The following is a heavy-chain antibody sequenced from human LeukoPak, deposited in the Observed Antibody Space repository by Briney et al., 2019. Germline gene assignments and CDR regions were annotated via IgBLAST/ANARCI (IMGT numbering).Heavy chain of an antibody. D-gene: IGHD7-27*01. Sequence: PSETLSLTCTVSGGSLSSYHWTWIRQPPGEGLEWIGYIYYSGNANYSPSLKSRVTISVDTSKNQFSLKLSSVTAADTAVYYCAREEGTGRVYWGQGTLVTVSS. CDR1: GGSLSSYH. CDR2: IYYSGNA. CDR3: AREEGTGRVY. V-gene: IGHV4-59*12. J-gene: IGHJ4*02.